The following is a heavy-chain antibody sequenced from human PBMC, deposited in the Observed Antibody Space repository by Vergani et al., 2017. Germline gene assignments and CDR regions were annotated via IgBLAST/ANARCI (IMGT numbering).Heavy chain of an antibody. CDR2: INPSGGRT. V-gene: IGHV1-46*01. CDR1: GGTFSSYA. J-gene: IGHJ6*03. Sequence: QVQLVQSGAEVKKPGSSVKVSCKASGGTFSSYAISWVRQAPGQGLEWMGIINPSGGRTSYAQKFQGRVTMTRYTSTSTVYMRLSRLRSEDTAVYYCARDGQEDCWSGPGDYYYYMDVWGKGTTVTVSS. D-gene: IGHD3-3*01. CDR3: ARDGQEDCWSGPGDYYYYMDV.